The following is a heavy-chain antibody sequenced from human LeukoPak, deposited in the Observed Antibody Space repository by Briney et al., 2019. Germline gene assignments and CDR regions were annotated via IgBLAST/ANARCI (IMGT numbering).Heavy chain of an antibody. CDR3: ARDSTNWGSSCHDY. J-gene: IGHJ4*02. CDR2: ISYDGSNK. D-gene: IGHD6-13*01. CDR1: GFTFSSYA. V-gene: IGHV3-30-3*01. Sequence: QSGESLRLSCAASGFTFSSYAMHWVRQAPGKGLEWVAVISYDGSNKYYADSVKGRFTISRDNSKNTLYLQMNSLRAEDTAVYYYARDSTNWGSSCHDYWGQGTLVTVSS.